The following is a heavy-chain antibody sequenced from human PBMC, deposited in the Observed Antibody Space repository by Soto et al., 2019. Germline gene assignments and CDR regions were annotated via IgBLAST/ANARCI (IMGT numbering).Heavy chain of an antibody. CDR3: ARVDVLRFLEWLAPYGIDV. J-gene: IGHJ6*02. CDR2: INSDGSST. V-gene: IGHV3-74*01. D-gene: IGHD3-3*01. CDR1: GFTFSSYW. Sequence: GGSLRLSCAASGFTFSSYWMHWVRQAPGKGLVWVSRINSDGSSTSYADSVKGRFTISRDNAKNTLYLQMNSLRAEDTAVYYCARVDVLRFLEWLAPYGIDVWGQGTTVTVSS.